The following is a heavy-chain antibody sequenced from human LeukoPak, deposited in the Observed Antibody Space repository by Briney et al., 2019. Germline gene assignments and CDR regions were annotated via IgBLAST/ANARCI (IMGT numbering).Heavy chain of an antibody. Sequence: SETLSLTCAVYGGSFSGYYWSWIRQPPGKGLEWIGEINHSGSTNYNPSLKSRVTIPVDTSKNQFSLKLSSVTAADTAVYYCARGRYYDFWSGYYIPHFDYWGQGTLVTVSS. V-gene: IGHV4-34*01. D-gene: IGHD3-3*01. CDR2: INHSGST. J-gene: IGHJ4*02. CDR3: ARGRYYDFWSGYYIPHFDY. CDR1: GGSFSGYY.